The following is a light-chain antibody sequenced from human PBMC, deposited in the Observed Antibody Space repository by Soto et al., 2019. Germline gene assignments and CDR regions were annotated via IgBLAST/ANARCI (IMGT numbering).Light chain of an antibody. CDR2: DAS. Sequence: DIQMNQSPSTLSASVGDRVTRTCRASQSISNWLAWYQQKPGKAPKLLIYDASSLQSGVPSRFSGSGSGTEFTLTFTNLLPDDFATFYCRQYDRFPHTCGQGTKVDIK. J-gene: IGKJ1*01. CDR3: RQYDRFPHT. V-gene: IGKV1-5*01. CDR1: QSISNW.